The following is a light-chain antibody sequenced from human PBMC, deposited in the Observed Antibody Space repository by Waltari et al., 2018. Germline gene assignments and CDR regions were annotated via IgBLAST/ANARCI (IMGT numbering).Light chain of an antibody. J-gene: IGKJ4*01. V-gene: IGKV3-20*01. CDR1: QIVDNNY. Sequence: EIVLTQSPGTLSLSPGARATLSCRASQIVDNNYVAWYQQKSGQAPRLLIYGPSTRATGIPDRFSGSGSGTDFSLIIRGLEPEDYALYYCQQYGSTPLTFGGGTKVEMK. CDR2: GPS. CDR3: QQYGSTPLT.